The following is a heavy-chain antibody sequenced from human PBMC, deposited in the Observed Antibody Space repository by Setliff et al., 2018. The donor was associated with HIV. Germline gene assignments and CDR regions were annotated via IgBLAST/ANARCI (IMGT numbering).Heavy chain of an antibody. CDR2: INPDNGRT. D-gene: IGHD7-27*01. Sequence: ESQGQGFEWMGWINPDNGRTQYGQKFQGRHTLTRDTSIRTAYMELSGLTFDDTAMYYCARDRRAGVYYYTDVWGTGTTVTVSS. V-gene: IGHV1-2*02. CDR3: ARDRRAGVYYYTDV. J-gene: IGHJ6*03.